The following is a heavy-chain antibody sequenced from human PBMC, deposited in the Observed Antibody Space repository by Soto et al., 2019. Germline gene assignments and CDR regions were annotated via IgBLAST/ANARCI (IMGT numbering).Heavy chain of an antibody. V-gene: IGHV4-31*03. CDR2: IYYSGST. Sequence: QVQLQESGPGLVKPSQTLSLTCTVSGGSISSGGYYWSWIRQHPGKGLEWIGYIYYSGSTYYNPSLKSRVTISEDTSKDQFSLKLSSVTAADTAVYYCARGMVRGVLRSYFDYWGQGTLVTVSS. CDR1: GGSISSGGYY. D-gene: IGHD3-10*01. CDR3: ARGMVRGVLRSYFDY. J-gene: IGHJ4*02.